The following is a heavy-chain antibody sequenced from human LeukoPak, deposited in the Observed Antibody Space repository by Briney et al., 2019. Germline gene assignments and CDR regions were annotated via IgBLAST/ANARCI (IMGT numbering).Heavy chain of an antibody. CDR1: GFTFSNSW. J-gene: IGHJ6*02. V-gene: IGHV3-7*01. Sequence: GGSLILSCAASGFTFSNSWMSSVRQAPGRGLGWVANKKQDGREKYYVDAVKGRFTISRDNAKNALYLQMNSLRAEDTAMYYCARCDNGGFYHYYYYYDMDVWGQGTTVTVSS. D-gene: IGHD3-22*01. CDR3: ARCDNGGFYHYYYYYDMDV. CDR2: KKQDGREK.